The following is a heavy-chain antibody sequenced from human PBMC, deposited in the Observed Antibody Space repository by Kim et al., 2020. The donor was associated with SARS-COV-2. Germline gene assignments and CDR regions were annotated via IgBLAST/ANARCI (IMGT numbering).Heavy chain of an antibody. CDR1: GYTFTSYY. CDR2: INPSGGST. V-gene: IGHV1-46*01. D-gene: IGHD6-13*01. Sequence: ASVKVSCKASGYTFTSYYMHWVRQAPGQGLEWMGIINPSGGSTSYAQKCQGRVTMTRDTSTSTVYMELSSLRSEDTAVYYCARDMAPGPFDYWGQGTLVTVSS. J-gene: IGHJ4*02. CDR3: ARDMAPGPFDY.